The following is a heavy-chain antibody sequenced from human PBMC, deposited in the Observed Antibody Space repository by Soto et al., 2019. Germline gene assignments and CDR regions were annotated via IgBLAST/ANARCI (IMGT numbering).Heavy chain of an antibody. V-gene: IGHV4-34*01. CDR3: ARAPMDEYGNYYDGMDV. CDR2: INYRGIT. J-gene: IGHJ6*02. CDR1: GGSFRGYS. D-gene: IGHD4-17*01. Sequence: QVQLQQWGAGLLKPSETLSLTCGVSGGSFRGYSWNWIRQSPEKGLEWIGEINYRGITSYNPSLRSRVTISLDTSTNRFSLTLTSVTAADTAIYYCARAPMDEYGNYYDGMDVWGQGTTITVS.